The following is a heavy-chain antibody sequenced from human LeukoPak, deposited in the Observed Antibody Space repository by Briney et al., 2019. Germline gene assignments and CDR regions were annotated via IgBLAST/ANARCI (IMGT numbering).Heavy chain of an antibody. Sequence: PGGSLRLSCAASGFTFSNYAMIWVRQTPRKGLEWVSAISGSGAGTYYADSVKGRFTISRDNSRNTLYLQMNSLRPEDTAVYFCAKLVDSASMIWGGGTLVTVSS. CDR3: AKLVDSASMI. V-gene: IGHV3-23*01. CDR1: GFTFSNYA. D-gene: IGHD1-26*01. CDR2: ISGSGAGT. J-gene: IGHJ4*02.